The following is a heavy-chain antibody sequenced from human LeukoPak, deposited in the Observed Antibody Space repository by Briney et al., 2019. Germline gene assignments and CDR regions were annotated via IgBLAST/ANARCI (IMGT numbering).Heavy chain of an antibody. CDR1: GYTFTGYY. CDR3: ARGMNGGSYSDWFDP. J-gene: IGHJ5*02. D-gene: IGHD1-26*01. Sequence: ASVKVSCKASGYTFTGYYMHWVRQAPGQGLEWMGWINPNSGGTNYAQKFQGRVTMTRDTSISTAYMELSRLRSDDTAVYYCARGMNGGSYSDWFDPWGQGTLVTVSS. V-gene: IGHV1-2*02. CDR2: INPNSGGT.